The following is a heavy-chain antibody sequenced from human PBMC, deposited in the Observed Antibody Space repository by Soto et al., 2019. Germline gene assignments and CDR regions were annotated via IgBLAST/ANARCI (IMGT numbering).Heavy chain of an antibody. CDR2: IYYTGNT. CDR1: GGSISSYY. J-gene: IGHJ4*02. D-gene: IGHD2-15*01. Sequence: PSETLSLTCPVSGGSISSYYWRWIRHPPGKGLEWIGYIYYTGNTNYNNHRKSRVSLSVDTSKNRFSLKLSCVTSADTAVYYFALAGYWSGGSCYRRLDYWGQGTLVTVS. CDR3: ALAGYWSGGSCYRRLDY. V-gene: IGHV4-59*01.